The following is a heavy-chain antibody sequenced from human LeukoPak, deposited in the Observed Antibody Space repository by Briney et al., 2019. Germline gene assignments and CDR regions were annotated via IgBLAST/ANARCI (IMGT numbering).Heavy chain of an antibody. V-gene: IGHV4-59*08. D-gene: IGHD3-3*01. J-gene: IGHJ4*02. CDR2: IYYSGNT. Sequence: SETLSLTCTVSGGSISSYYWSWIRQSPGKGLEWIGYIYYSGNTNRNPSLKSRVTISIDTSKNQFSLKLSSVTAADTAVYYCARRDYDFWSGYQCYFDYWGQGTLATVSS. CDR1: GGSISSYY. CDR3: ARRDYDFWSGYQCYFDY.